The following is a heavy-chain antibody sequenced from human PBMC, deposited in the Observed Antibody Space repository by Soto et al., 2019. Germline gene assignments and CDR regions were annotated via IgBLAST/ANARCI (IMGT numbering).Heavy chain of an antibody. V-gene: IGHV1-8*01. D-gene: IGHD6-6*01. J-gene: IGHJ3*02. CDR3: ARAGAGYSSSSKDDDAFDI. Sequence: QVQLVQSGAEVKKPGASVKVSCKASGYTFTSYDINWVRQATGQGLEWMGWMNPNSGNTGYAQKFQGRVTMTRNTFISTAYMELSSLRSEDTAVYYCARAGAGYSSSSKDDDAFDIWGQGTMVTVSS. CDR2: MNPNSGNT. CDR1: GYTFTSYD.